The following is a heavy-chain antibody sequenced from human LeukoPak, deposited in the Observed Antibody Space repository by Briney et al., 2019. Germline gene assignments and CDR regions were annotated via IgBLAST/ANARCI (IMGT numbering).Heavy chain of an antibody. CDR3: ARGNYDYVWGSYRRFDEIDY. D-gene: IGHD3-16*02. V-gene: IGHV3-48*01. CDR2: ISSRSSTI. CDR1: GFTFSSYS. Sequence: GGSLRLSCAASGFTFSSYSMNWVRQAPGKGLEWVSYISSRSSTIYNADSVKGRFTISRDNAKNSLYLQMNSLRAEDTAVYYCARGNYDYVWGSYRRFDEIDYWGQGTLVTVSS. J-gene: IGHJ4*02.